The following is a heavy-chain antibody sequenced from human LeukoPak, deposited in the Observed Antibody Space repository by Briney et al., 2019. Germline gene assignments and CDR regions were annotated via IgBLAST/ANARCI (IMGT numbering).Heavy chain of an antibody. CDR1: GFTFSSYG. Sequence: GGSLRLSCEASGFTFSSYGMHWVRQATGKGREWVAVIWYGGSNKYYADSVKGRFTISRDNSKNTLYLQMNSLRAEDTAVYYCAKPSHTRPDYYDSSGYPDYWGQGTLVTVSS. V-gene: IGHV3-30*02. CDR2: IWYGGSNK. J-gene: IGHJ4*02. D-gene: IGHD3-22*01. CDR3: AKPSHTRPDYYDSSGYPDY.